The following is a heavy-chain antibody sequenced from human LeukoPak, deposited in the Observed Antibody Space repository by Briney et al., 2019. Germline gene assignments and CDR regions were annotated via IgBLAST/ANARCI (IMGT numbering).Heavy chain of an antibody. CDR2: INAYNGNT. V-gene: IGHV1-18*01. CDR3: ARGGPAARLTFGGVTDY. Sequence: AASVKVSCKASGYIFTSYGISWVRQAPGQGLEWMGWINAYNGNTNYAQKLQGRVTMTTDTSTSTAYMELRNLRSDDTAVYYCARGGPAARLTFGGVTDYWGQGTLVTVSS. CDR1: GYIFTSYG. J-gene: IGHJ4*02. D-gene: IGHD3-16*01.